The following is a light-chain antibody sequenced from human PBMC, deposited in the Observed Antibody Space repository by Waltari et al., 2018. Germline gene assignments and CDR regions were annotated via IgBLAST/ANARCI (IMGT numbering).Light chain of an antibody. J-gene: IGKJ1*01. V-gene: IGKV1-12*01. Sequence: DIQMTQPPSSVSASVGDRVTITCRASQDITSWLAWYQQKPGKAPKLLISAASSWQSGVPSRFSGSGSGTDFTLTSSSLQPEDFATYYCQHSYSFPWAFGQGTKVEIK. CDR2: AAS. CDR3: QHSYSFPWA. CDR1: QDITSW.